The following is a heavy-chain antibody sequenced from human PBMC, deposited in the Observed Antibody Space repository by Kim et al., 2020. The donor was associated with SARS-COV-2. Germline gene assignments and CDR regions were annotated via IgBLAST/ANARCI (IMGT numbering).Heavy chain of an antibody. CDR3: SRGYKTYWYAGTH. V-gene: IGHV4-34*01. D-gene: IGHD2-8*02. Sequence: SETLSLTCAVSGGPFTDHYWSWIRQPPGKGLEWIGEINHSENTAYNPSLKSRVAISVDTSKKEVSLRLYSVTAADTAVYFCSRGYKTYWYAGTHWGQGT. CDR1: GGPFTDHY. CDR2: INHSENT. J-gene: IGHJ4*02.